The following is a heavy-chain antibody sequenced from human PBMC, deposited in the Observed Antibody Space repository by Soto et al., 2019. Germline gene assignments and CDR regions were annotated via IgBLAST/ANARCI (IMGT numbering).Heavy chain of an antibody. CDR1: GDSISNYY. D-gene: IGHD1-26*01. CDR2: MSATGGA. J-gene: IGHJ3*02. V-gene: IGHV4-4*07. Sequence: SETLSLTCNVSGDSISNYYWTWIRQSAGKGLEWIGRMSATGGAAYNPSLKSRLTLSRDTSKNELSLSLKFVTAADTAVYFCTRDQSGTPDIWGQGTMVTVSS. CDR3: TRDQSGTPDI.